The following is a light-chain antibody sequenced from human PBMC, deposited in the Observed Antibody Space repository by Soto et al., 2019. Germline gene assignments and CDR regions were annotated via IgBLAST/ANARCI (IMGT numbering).Light chain of an antibody. CDR3: KQYGSSPRT. J-gene: IGKJ1*01. CDR2: GAS. Sequence: EIVMTQSPDTLSVSPGERASLSCRASQSVSSNLAWYQQNPGQAPRLLIYGASSRATGIPDRFSGSGSGTDFTLTISRLEPEDFAVYYCKQYGSSPRTFGQGTKVDIK. CDR1: QSVSSN. V-gene: IGKV3-20*01.